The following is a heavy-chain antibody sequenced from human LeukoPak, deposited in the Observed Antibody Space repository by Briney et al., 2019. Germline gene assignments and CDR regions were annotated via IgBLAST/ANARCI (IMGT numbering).Heavy chain of an antibody. D-gene: IGHD6-19*01. CDR3: ARVQWLVEIDY. CDR1: AYTYTSYG. J-gene: IGHJ4*02. CDR2: ISAYNGNT. Sequence: ASVKVSCKASAYTYTSYGISWVRQAPGQGLEWMGWISAYNGNTNYAQKLQGRVTMTTDTSTSTAYMELRSLRSDDTAVYYCARVQWLVEIDYWGQGTLVTVSS. V-gene: IGHV1-18*01.